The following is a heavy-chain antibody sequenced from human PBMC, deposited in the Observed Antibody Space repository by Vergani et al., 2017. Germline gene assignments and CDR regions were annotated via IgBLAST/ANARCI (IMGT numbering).Heavy chain of an antibody. CDR3: TRGWYYDSIAYWAY. D-gene: IGHD3-22*01. CDR1: GYTFTSCG. V-gene: IGHV1-18*01. J-gene: IGHJ4*02. CDR2: ISAYNGNT. Sequence: QVQLVQSGAEVKKPGASVKVSCKASGYTFTSCGISWVRQAPGQGLEWMGWISAYNGNTNYAQKLQGRVTMTRDTSTSTVYMELSSLRSEDTAVYYCTRGWYYDSIAYWAYWGQGTLVTVSS.